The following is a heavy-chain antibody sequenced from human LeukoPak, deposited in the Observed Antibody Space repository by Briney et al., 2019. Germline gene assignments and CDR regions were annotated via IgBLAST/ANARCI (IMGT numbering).Heavy chain of an antibody. Sequence: ASVKVSCKASGYTFTSYYMHWVRQAPGQGLEWMGIINPSGGSTSYAQKFQGRLTMTRDTSTSTIYMELSSLRSDETAVYFCARTFYDSSGYYYFDYWGQGTLVTVSS. CDR3: ARTFYDSSGYYYFDY. J-gene: IGHJ4*02. CDR1: GYTFTSYY. D-gene: IGHD3-22*01. V-gene: IGHV1-46*01. CDR2: INPSGGST.